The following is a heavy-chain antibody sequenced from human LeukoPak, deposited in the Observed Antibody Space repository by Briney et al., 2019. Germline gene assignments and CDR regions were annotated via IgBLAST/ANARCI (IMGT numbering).Heavy chain of an antibody. V-gene: IGHV5-51*01. Sequence: GESLKISCKGSGYSFTSYWIGWVRQMPGEGLEWMGIIYPGDSDTRYSPSFQGQVTISADKSISTAYLQWSSLKASDTAMYYCARPGGDDYGDYGWFDPWGQGTLVTVSS. J-gene: IGHJ5*02. CDR3: ARPGGDDYGDYGWFDP. CDR2: IYPGDSDT. CDR1: GYSFTSYW. D-gene: IGHD4-17*01.